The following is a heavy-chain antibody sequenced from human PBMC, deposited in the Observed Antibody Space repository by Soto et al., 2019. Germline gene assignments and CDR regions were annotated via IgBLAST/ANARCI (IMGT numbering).Heavy chain of an antibody. CDR3: ARGDRSYYDSSGYYEGDYGMDV. J-gene: IGHJ6*02. D-gene: IGHD3-22*01. CDR2: IYYSGTT. CDR1: GGSINNHY. Sequence: ETLSLTCTVSGGSINNHYWSWIRQPPGKGLEWIGYIYYSGTTNYNPSLKGRVTISVDTSKNQFSLNLSSLTAADTATYYCARGDRSYYDSSGYYEGDYGMDVWGQGTTVTVSS. V-gene: IGHV4-59*08.